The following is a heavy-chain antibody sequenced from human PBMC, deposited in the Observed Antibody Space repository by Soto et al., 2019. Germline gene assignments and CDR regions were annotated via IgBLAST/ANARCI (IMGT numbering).Heavy chain of an antibody. Sequence: ASVKVSCKASGYTFTSYYMHWVRQAPGQGLEWMGIINPSGGSTSYAQKFQGRVTMTRDTSTSTVYMELSSLRSEDTAVYYCVADPTEKIQLRQEDDAFDIWGQGTMVTVSS. D-gene: IGHD1-1*01. V-gene: IGHV1-46*01. CDR3: VADPTEKIQLRQEDDAFDI. J-gene: IGHJ3*02. CDR2: INPSGGST. CDR1: GYTFTSYY.